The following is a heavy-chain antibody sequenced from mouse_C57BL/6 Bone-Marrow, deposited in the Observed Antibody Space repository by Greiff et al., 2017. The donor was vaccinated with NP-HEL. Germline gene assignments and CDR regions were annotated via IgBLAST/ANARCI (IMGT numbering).Heavy chain of an antibody. CDR1: GYTFTSYW. CDR2: IYPGNSDT. CDR3: ITTVVATFDY. Sequence: VQLQQSGTVLARPGASVKMSCKTSGYTFTSYWMHWVKQRPGQGLEWIGAIYPGNSDTSYNQKFKGKAKLTAVTSASTAYMELSSLTNEDSAVYYCITTVVATFDYWGQGTTLTVSS. V-gene: IGHV1-5*01. D-gene: IGHD1-1*01. J-gene: IGHJ2*01.